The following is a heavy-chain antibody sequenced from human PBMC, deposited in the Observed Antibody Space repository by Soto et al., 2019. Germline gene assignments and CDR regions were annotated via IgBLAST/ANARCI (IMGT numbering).Heavy chain of an antibody. CDR3: ARDGGYSGYDIDY. J-gene: IGHJ4*02. V-gene: IGHV3-48*02. CDR1: GFTFSRHS. CDR2: ISSTSSAI. D-gene: IGHD5-12*01. Sequence: EVQLVESGGGLVQPGGSLRLSCAASGFTFSRHSMNWVRQAPGKGLDWVSYISSTSSAIYYADSVKGRFTISRDNAKNSQYLQMNSLRDEDTAAYYCARDGGYSGYDIDYWGQGTLVTVSS.